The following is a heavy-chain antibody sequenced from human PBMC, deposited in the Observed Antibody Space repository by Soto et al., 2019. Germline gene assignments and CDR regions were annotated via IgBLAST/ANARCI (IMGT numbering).Heavy chain of an antibody. D-gene: IGHD5-18*01. CDR3: ARERGTAMGADYFGMDV. V-gene: IGHV1-69*08. J-gene: IGHJ6*02. CDR2: IIPMLGIA. Sequence: QVQLVQSGAEVKKPGSSVKVSCKASGGTFSSYTISWVRQAPGQGLEWMGRIIPMLGIANYAQKFQGRVTITADKSTSTAYMELSSLRSDDKAVYYCARERGTAMGADYFGMDVWGQGTTVTVSS. CDR1: GGTFSSYT.